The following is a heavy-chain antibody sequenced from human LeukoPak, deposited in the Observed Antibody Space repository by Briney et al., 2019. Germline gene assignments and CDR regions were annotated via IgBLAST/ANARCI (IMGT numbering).Heavy chain of an antibody. D-gene: IGHD3-16*01. CDR2: INPSGGST. CDR1: GYTFTNYY. J-gene: IGHJ6*02. CDR3: ARCGLSCSHSPYFYYGMEV. V-gene: IGHV1-46*04. Sequence: ASVKVSCKASGYTFTNYYIHWVRQAPGQGLEWMVIINPSGGSTNYAQKLQGRVTMTRNTSTSTVYMELTSLRSEDTAVYFCARCGLSCSHSPYFYYGMEVWGQGTTVTVSS.